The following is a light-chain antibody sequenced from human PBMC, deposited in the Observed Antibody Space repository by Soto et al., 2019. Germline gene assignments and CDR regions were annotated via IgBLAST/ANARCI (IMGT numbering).Light chain of an antibody. V-gene: IGKV3-15*01. CDR2: GAS. Sequence: EIVMTQSPATLFVSPGERVTLSCRASRSVSINLAWYQQKPVQAPRLLIYGASTRAPGIPARFSGSGSVTEFTFTISSLQSEDIAVYYCQQYDEWPQTFGQGTNVEI. CDR1: RSVSIN. CDR3: QQYDEWPQT. J-gene: IGKJ1*01.